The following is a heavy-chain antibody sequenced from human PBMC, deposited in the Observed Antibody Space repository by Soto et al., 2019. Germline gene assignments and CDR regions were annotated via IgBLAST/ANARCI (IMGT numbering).Heavy chain of an antibody. V-gene: IGHV1-46*01. J-gene: IGHJ4*02. CDR3: ARDDSIVGGTQGGLYYFDY. CDR1: GYTFTNYY. D-gene: IGHD1-26*01. Sequence: QVQLVQSGAEVKRPGASVKVSCKASGYTFTNYYMHWVRQAPGQGLGWVGIINPSGGSTTYAQRFEGRVTMTGDTSTSTVYMELSRLRSEDTAVYYCARDDSIVGGTQGGLYYFDYWGQGTPVTVSS. CDR2: INPSGGST.